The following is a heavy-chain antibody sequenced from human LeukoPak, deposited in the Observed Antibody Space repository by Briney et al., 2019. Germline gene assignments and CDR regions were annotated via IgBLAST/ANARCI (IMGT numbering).Heavy chain of an antibody. V-gene: IGHV5-51*01. D-gene: IGHD5-18*01. CDR3: ARRAQLWGPVFDY. J-gene: IGHJ4*02. CDR1: GYSFTSYW. CDR2: IYPGDSDT. Sequence: GESLKISCKGSGYSFTSYWIGWVRQMPGKGPEWMGIIYPGDSDTRYSPSFQGQVTISADKSISTAYLQWSSLKASDTAMYYCARRAQLWGPVFDYWGQGTLVTVSS.